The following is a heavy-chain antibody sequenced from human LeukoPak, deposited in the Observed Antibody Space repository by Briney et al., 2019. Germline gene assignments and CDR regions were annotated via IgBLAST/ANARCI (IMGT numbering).Heavy chain of an antibody. J-gene: IGHJ5*02. D-gene: IGHD2-2*01. Sequence: AASVKVSCKASGYTFTSYDINWVRQATGQGLEWMGWMNPNSGNTGYAQKFQGRVTITRNTSISTAYMELSSLRSEDTAVYYCARGSRYCSSTSCQKFDPWGQGTLVTVSS. V-gene: IGHV1-8*03. CDR2: MNPNSGNT. CDR3: ARGSRYCSSTSCQKFDP. CDR1: GYTFTSYD.